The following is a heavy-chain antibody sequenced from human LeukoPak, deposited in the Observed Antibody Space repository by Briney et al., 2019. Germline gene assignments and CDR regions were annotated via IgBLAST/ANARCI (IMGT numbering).Heavy chain of an antibody. Sequence: GGSLRHSSAEPRVSSCTYWMYWGRQAPGKGLVWVSRINNDGSSTGYADSVKGRFTISRDNVKNTVYLQMNCLTPEDWPVYYCARGQSSGRYPDWGQGTLVTVSS. CDR1: RVSSCTYW. V-gene: IGHV3-74*01. J-gene: IGHJ4*02. CDR3: ARGQSSGRYPD. CDR2: INNDGSST. D-gene: IGHD6-19*01.